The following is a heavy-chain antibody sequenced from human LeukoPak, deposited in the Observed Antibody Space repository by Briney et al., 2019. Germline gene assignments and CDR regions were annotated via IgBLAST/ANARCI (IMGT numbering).Heavy chain of an antibody. V-gene: IGHV1-69*13. CDR1: GGTFSSYA. Sequence: AASVKVSCKASGGTFSSYAISWVRQAPGQGLEWMGGIIPIFGTANYAQKFQGRVTITADESTSTAYMELSSLRSEDTAVYYCARGSLSHFSEFDYWGQGTLVTVSS. D-gene: IGHD3-3*02. J-gene: IGHJ4*02. CDR2: IIPIFGTA. CDR3: ARGSLSHFSEFDY.